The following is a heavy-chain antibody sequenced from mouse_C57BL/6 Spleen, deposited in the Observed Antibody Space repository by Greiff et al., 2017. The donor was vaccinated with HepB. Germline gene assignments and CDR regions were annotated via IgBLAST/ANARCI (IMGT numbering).Heavy chain of an antibody. J-gene: IGHJ1*03. V-gene: IGHV1-80*01. D-gene: IGHD2-12*01. Sequence: VQLQQSGAELVKPGASVKISCKASGYAFSSYWMNWVKQRPGKGLEWLGQIYPGDGDTNYNGKFKGKATLTADKSSSTAYMQLSSLTSEDSAVYFCASGSLRRWYFDVWGTGTTVTVSS. CDR3: ASGSLRRWYFDV. CDR1: GYAFSSYW. CDR2: IYPGDGDT.